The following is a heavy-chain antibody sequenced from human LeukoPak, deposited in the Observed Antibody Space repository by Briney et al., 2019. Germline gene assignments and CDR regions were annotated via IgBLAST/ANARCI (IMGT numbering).Heavy chain of an antibody. V-gene: IGHV4-59*08. Sequence: SETLSLTCSVPGDSISPYYWSWIRQPPGKVQERNRYIYYNGRTDYNLSLQSRITMSVDTSKNKFSLKLSSVTAADTAVYYCARQGTSSVPHYFDYWGQGTLVTVSS. D-gene: IGHD1/OR15-1a*01. CDR1: GDSISPYY. CDR3: ARQGTSSVPHYFDY. CDR2: IYYNGRT. J-gene: IGHJ4*02.